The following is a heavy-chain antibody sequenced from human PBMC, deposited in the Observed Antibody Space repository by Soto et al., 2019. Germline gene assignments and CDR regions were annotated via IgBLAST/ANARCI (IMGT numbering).Heavy chain of an antibody. V-gene: IGHV3-7*03. Sequence: GGSLRLACVTSGFTYSNYWMAWVRQVPGKGLEWVAYMNPDGSQTFYVDSVKGRFTISRDNAKNSLYLQINSLRIDDTAVYYCARAPSLLAYWGQGTLVTVSS. CDR1: GFTYSNYW. CDR3: ARAPSLLAY. CDR2: MNPDGSQT. J-gene: IGHJ1*01. D-gene: IGHD3-3*01.